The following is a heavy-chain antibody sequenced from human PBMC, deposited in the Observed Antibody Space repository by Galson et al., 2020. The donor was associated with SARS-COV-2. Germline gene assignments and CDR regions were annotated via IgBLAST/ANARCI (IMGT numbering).Heavy chain of an antibody. J-gene: IGHJ4*02. CDR1: GFPFTTFE. CDR2: ISGSARTI. CDR3: VGGGLRYFDY. Sequence: GESLKISCVASGFPFTTFEMNWVRQGPGKGLEWLSYISGSARTILYADSVKGRFTISRDNAKNSLYLPMDSLRADDTAVYYCVGGGLRYFDYWGQGTLVTVSS. V-gene: IGHV3-48*03. D-gene: IGHD3-10*01.